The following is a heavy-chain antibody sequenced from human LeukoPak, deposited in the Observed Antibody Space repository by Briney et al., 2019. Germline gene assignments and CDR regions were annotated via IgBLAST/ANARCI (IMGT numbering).Heavy chain of an antibody. D-gene: IGHD1-7*01. CDR3: AKRRGLELLYYYYMDV. CDR2: ISGSGGST. J-gene: IGHJ6*03. CDR1: GFTFSSYG. V-gene: IGHV3-23*01. Sequence: GGTLRLSCAASGFTFSSYGMSWVRQAPGKGLEWVSAISGSGGSTYYADSVKGRFTISRDNSKNTLYLQMNSLRAEDTAVYYCAKRRGLELLYYYYMDVWGKGPRSPSP.